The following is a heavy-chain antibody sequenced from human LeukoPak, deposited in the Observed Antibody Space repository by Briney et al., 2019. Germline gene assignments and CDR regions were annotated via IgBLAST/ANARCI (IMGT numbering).Heavy chain of an antibody. Sequence: ASVKVSCEASGGTFSSKALSWVRQAPGQGLEWMGRIIPILGRAIYAQKFQGRLTITADKSTNTAYMELNSLRSEDTAVYYCARGGSSGGDALDVWGQGTTVTVSS. CDR1: GGTFSSKA. V-gene: IGHV1-69*04. CDR3: ARGGSSGGDALDV. J-gene: IGHJ6*02. CDR2: IIPILGRA. D-gene: IGHD3-22*01.